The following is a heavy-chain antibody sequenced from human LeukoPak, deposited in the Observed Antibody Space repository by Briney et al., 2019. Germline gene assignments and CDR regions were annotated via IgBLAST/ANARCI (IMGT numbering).Heavy chain of an antibody. CDR1: GYTFTNYG. CDR3: AREEQVAGLFDY. D-gene: IGHD6-19*01. J-gene: IGHJ4*02. Sequence: ASVKVSCKTSGYTFTNYGMHWVRQAPGQRLEWMGWINGGNGNAKYSQNFQGRVTIIRDTSASTAYMELSSLRSEDTAVYYCAREEQVAGLFDYWGQGTLVTVSS. V-gene: IGHV1-3*01. CDR2: INGGNGNA.